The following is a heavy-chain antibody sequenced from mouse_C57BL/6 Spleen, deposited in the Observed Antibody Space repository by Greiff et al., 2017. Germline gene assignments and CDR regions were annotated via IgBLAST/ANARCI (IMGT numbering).Heavy chain of an antibody. D-gene: IGHD1-1*01. V-gene: IGHV1-76*01. CDR2: IYPGSGNT. J-gene: IGHJ1*03. Sequence: VQLQQSGAELVRPGASVKLSCKASGYTFTDYYINWVKQRPGQGLEWIARIYPGSGNTYYNEKFKGKATLTAEKSSSTAYMQLSSLTSEDSAVYFCAADYGSSYDWYFDVWGTGTTVTVSS. CDR1: GYTFTDYY. CDR3: AADYGSSYDWYFDV.